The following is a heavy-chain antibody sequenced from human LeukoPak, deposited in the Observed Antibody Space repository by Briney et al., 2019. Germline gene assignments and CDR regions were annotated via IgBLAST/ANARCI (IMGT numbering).Heavy chain of an antibody. J-gene: IGHJ3*02. Sequence: PSQTLSLTCTVSGGSISSYYCSWIRQPPGKGLEWIGYIYYSGSTNYNPSLKSRVTISVDTSKNQFSLKLSSVTAADTAVYYCARADGYSGSYYAFDIWGQGTMVTVSS. CDR1: GGSISSYY. CDR2: IYYSGST. CDR3: ARADGYSGSYYAFDI. D-gene: IGHD1-26*01. V-gene: IGHV4-59*01.